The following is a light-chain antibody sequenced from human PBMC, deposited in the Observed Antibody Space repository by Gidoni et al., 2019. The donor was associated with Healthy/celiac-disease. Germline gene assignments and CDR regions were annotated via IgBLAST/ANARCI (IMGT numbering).Light chain of an antibody. V-gene: IGKV4-1*01. CDR3: QQYYGTPLCT. CDR2: WAS. J-gene: IGKJ2*02. Sequence: DIVITHPLHSLAVSLRERATNTCKSSQSVLYSSNDRNYLAWYQQKPGQPPKLLIYWASTRRAGVTDGSSGGRCGANYTLTISSLQAEDVAVYYYQQYYGTPLCTFGQXTKLEIK. CDR1: QSVLYSSNDRNY.